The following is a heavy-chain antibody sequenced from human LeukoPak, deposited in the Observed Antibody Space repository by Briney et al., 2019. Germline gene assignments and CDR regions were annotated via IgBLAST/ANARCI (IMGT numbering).Heavy chain of an antibody. Sequence: GGSLRLSCAASGFTFSSYAMHWVRQAPGKGLEYVSAISNNGGDTYYANSVKGRFTISRDNSKNTLYLQMGSLRAEDMAVYYCARDLTDPAWGQGTLVTVSS. CDR2: ISNNGGDT. D-gene: IGHD1-14*01. CDR3: ARDLTDPA. CDR1: GFTFSSYA. J-gene: IGHJ5*02. V-gene: IGHV3-64*01.